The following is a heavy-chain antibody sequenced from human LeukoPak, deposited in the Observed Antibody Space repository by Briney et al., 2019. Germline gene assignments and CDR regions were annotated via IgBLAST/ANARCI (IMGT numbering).Heavy chain of an antibody. J-gene: IGHJ4*02. CDR2: FYSSGST. CDR1: GGSVSSGSYY. D-gene: IGHD3-22*01. V-gene: IGHV4-61*01. Sequence: LSETLSLTCTVSGGSVSSGSYYWTWIRQPPGKGLEWIGYFYSSGSTNYHPSLKSRVTISADTSKNQFSLKLSSVTAADTAMYYCATVLYYDSSGYERWGQGTLVTVSS. CDR3: ATVLYYDSSGYER.